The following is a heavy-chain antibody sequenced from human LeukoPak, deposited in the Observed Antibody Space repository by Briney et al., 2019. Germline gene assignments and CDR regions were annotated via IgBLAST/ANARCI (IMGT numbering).Heavy chain of an antibody. CDR3: ARVTMVRGVDWFDP. CDR1: GYTLTSYG. Sequence: ASVKVSCKASGYTLTSYGISWVRQAPGQGLEWMGWISAYNGNTNYAQKLQGRVTMTTDTSTSTAYMELRSLRSDDTAVYYCARVTMVRGVDWFDPWGQGTLVTVSS. V-gene: IGHV1-18*01. CDR2: ISAYNGNT. J-gene: IGHJ5*02. D-gene: IGHD3-10*01.